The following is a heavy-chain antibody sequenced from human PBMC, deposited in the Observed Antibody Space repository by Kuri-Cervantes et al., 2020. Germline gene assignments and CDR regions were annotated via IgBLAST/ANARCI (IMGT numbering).Heavy chain of an antibody. V-gene: IGHV3-7*01. CDR2: IKQDGSEK. D-gene: IGHD5-18*01. CDR3: ARAPAMVTRYYFDY. J-gene: IGHJ4*02. CDR1: GFTFSSYW. Sequence: GESLKISCAASGFTFSSYWMSWVRQAPGKGLEWVANIKQDGSEKYYVDSVKGRFTISRDNAKNSLYLQMNSLRAEDTAVYYCARAPAMVTRYYFDYCGQGILTVSS.